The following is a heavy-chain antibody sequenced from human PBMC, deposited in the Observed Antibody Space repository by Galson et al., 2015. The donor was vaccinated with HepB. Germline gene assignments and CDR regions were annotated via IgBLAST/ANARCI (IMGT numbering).Heavy chain of an antibody. CDR2: INHSGST. J-gene: IGHJ5*02. CDR1: GGSLSGYY. V-gene: IGHV4-34*01. CDR3: ARGLLSCSGGSCQPLNRINWFDP. Sequence: SETLSLTCAVYGGSLSGYYWSWIRQPPGKGLEWIGEINHSGSTNYNPSLKSRVTISVDTSKNQFSLKLSSVTAADTAVYYCARGLLSCSGGSCQPLNRINWFDPWGQGTLVTVSS. D-gene: IGHD2-15*01.